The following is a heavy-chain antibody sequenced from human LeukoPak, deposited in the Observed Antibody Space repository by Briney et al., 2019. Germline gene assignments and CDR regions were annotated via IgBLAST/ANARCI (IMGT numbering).Heavy chain of an antibody. CDR1: GFTFDDYA. CDR2: ISWNSGSI. D-gene: IGHD6-13*01. V-gene: IGHV3-9*01. J-gene: IGHJ4*02. Sequence: GGSLRLSCAASGFTFDDYAMHWVRQAPGKGLEWVSGISWNSGSIGYADSVKGRFTISRDNAKNSLYLQMNSLRAEDTALYYCAKEGGAIAAAAFFDYWGREPWSPSPQ. CDR3: AKEGGAIAAAAFFDY.